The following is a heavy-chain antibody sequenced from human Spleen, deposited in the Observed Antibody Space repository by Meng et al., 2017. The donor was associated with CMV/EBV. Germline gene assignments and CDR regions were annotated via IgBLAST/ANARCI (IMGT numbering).Heavy chain of an antibody. CDR1: GFTFRSHW. D-gene: IGHD3-9*01. V-gene: IGHV3-74*01. Sequence: SGFTFRSHWMHWVRQAPGKGLVWVSRINIDGRSTTYADSVKGRFTISRDNAKNTLYLQMNSLRVDDTAVYYCVRDPAYFDWFNWFDPWGQGTLVTVSS. J-gene: IGHJ5*02. CDR2: INIDGRST. CDR3: VRDPAYFDWFNWFDP.